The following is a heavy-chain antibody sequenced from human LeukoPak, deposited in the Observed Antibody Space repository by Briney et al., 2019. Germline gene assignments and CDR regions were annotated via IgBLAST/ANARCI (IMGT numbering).Heavy chain of an antibody. J-gene: IGHJ4*02. V-gene: IGHV3-30*02. CDR1: GFTFSSYG. D-gene: IGHD3-22*01. Sequence: GGSLRLSCAASGFTFSSYGMHWVRQAPGKGLEGVAFIRYDGSNKYYADSVKGRFTISRDNSKNTLYLQMKSLRAEDTAVYYCAKDPPGGVVVLSYFDYWGQGTLVTVSS. CDR3: AKDPPGGVVVLSYFDY. CDR2: IRYDGSNK.